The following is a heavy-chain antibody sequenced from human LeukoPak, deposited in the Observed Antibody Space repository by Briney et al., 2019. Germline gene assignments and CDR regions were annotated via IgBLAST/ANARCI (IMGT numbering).Heavy chain of an antibody. CDR1: GYTFTSYA. CDR3: ACYDCGDY. D-gene: IGHD2-2*01. CDR2: INTNTGSP. J-gene: IGHJ4*02. Sequence: ASVKVSCKASGYTFTSYAMNWVRQVPGQGLEWMGWINTNTGSPTYAQAFTGRFVFSLDTSVSTAYLRISSLKTEDTAVYYCACYDCGDYWGQGTLVTVSS. V-gene: IGHV7-4-1*02.